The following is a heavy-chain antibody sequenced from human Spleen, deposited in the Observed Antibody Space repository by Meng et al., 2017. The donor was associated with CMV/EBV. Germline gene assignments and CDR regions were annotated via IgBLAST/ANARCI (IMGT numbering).Heavy chain of an antibody. CDR2: INSDGSTT. J-gene: IGHJ6*02. CDR1: GFTFSSYW. Sequence: GESLKISCAASGFTFSSYWMHWVRQAPGKGLVWVSRINSDGSTTSYADSVKGRFTISRDNSKNTLYLQMNTLRAEDTAVYYCARVLGGNLPAPYYYGMDVWGQGTTVTVSS. D-gene: IGHD3-16*01. CDR3: ARVLGGNLPAPYYYGMDV. V-gene: IGHV3-74*01.